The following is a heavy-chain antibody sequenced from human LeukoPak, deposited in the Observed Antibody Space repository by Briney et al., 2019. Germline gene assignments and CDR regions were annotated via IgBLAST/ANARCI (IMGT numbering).Heavy chain of an antibody. Sequence: PGGSLRLSCAASGFTVSSNYMSWVRQAPGKGLEWVSVIYSGGSTYYADSVKGRFTISRDKSKNTLYLQMNSLRAEDTAVYYCARLKQGRSGWFDPWGQGTLVTVSS. CDR1: GFTVSSNY. CDR2: IYSGGST. J-gene: IGHJ5*02. CDR3: ARLKQGRSGWFDP. V-gene: IGHV3-53*01.